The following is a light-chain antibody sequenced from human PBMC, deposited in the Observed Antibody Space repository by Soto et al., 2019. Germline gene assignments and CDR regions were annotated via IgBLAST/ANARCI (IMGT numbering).Light chain of an antibody. J-gene: IGKJ4*01. Sequence: DIVMTQSPDSLAVSLGERATINCKSSQSVLYSPINKTYLAWYQQRPGQPPKLLIYWASIRGSGVPDRLSGSGFGTDFTLTISSLQTEDVAVYYCQQYFSYPLTFGGGTKVDIK. CDR3: QQYFSYPLT. V-gene: IGKV4-1*01. CDR1: QSVLYSPINKTY. CDR2: WAS.